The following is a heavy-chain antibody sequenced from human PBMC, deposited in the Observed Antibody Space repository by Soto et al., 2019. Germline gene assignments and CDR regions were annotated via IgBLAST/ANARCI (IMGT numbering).Heavy chain of an antibody. D-gene: IGHD2-8*02. Sequence: QLQLQESGPGLVKPSETLSLTCTVSRGSISVTSYDWGWIRQPPGKGLEWIGSIYYSGSTNYNSSLKSRVAISVDTSKNQFSLKLGSVSAADTAIYYSARHLKSTGWLDYWGQGTLDTVSS. CDR3: ARHLKSTGWLDY. CDR1: RGSISVTSYD. J-gene: IGHJ4*02. V-gene: IGHV4-39*01. CDR2: IYYSGST.